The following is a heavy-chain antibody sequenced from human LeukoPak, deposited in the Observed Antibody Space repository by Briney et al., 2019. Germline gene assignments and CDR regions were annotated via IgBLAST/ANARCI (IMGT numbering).Heavy chain of an antibody. CDR2: IYTSGST. CDR3: ASGDSNYGDGYYFDY. Sequence: SETLSLTCTVSGGSISSYYWSWIRQPAGKGLEWIGRIYTSGSTNYNPSLKSGVTMSVDTSKDQFSLKLSSVTAADTAVYYCASGDSNYGDGYYFDYWGQGTLVTVSS. D-gene: IGHD4-17*01. J-gene: IGHJ4*02. V-gene: IGHV4-4*07. CDR1: GGSISSYY.